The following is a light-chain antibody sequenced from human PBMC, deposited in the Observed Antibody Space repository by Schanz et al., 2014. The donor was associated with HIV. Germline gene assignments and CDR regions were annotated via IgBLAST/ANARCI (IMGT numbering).Light chain of an antibody. CDR2: ATS. CDR1: QRLSSSY. J-gene: IGKJ4*01. CDR3: QYFGNSGGT. V-gene: IGKV3-20*01. Sequence: EIVLTQSPGSLSLSPGGRATLSCGASQRLSSSYLAWYQQKRDQPPRLVIYATSTRAAGIPDRFSGTGSGTDFTRTSSSLEPEDFAVYYCQYFGNSGGTFGGGTKVEIK.